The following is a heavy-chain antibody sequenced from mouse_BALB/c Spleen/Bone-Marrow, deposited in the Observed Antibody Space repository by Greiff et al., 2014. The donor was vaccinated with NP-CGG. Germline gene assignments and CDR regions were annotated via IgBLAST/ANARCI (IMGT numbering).Heavy chain of an antibody. J-gene: IGHJ2*01. D-gene: IGHD2-4*01. V-gene: IGHV1S81*02. CDR1: GYTFTRYW. Sequence: QVQLKQSGAELLKPGASVKLSCKASGYTFTRYWMHWVKQRPGQGLEWIGELNPSNGHTNYNGKFKNKATVTVDKSSSTAYMQLSSLTSEDSAVYYRARMITTRGFDYWGQGTTLTVSS. CDR3: ARMITTRGFDY. CDR2: LNPSNGHT.